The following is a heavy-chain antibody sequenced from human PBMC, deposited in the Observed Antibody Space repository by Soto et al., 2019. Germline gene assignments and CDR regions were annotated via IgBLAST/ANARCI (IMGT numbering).Heavy chain of an antibody. J-gene: IGHJ4*02. CDR3: ARETRPYEIDY. Sequence: QVHLVESGGGMVQPGKSLRLSCAASGFTFSGYAMHWVRQAPGKGLEWVAVISYDGSTQYYAESVKGRFTISRDNSNNTRSLHMSTLGAENTAVFYWARETRPYEIDYWGQGTRVIVS. D-gene: IGHD5-12*01. V-gene: IGHV3-30-3*01. CDR1: GFTFSGYA. CDR2: ISYDGSTQ.